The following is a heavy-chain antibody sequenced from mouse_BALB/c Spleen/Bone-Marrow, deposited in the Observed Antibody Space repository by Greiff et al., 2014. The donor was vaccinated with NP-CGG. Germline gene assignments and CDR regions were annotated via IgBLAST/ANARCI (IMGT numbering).Heavy chain of an antibody. Sequence: VKLQESGSVLVRPGASVKLSCKASGYTLTSSWMHWAKQRPGQGLEWIGEIHPNSGNTNYNEKFKGKATLTVDTSSSTAYVDLSSLTSEDSAVYYCANYYGSSSYWGQGTTLTVSS. D-gene: IGHD1-1*01. CDR2: IHPNSGNT. CDR3: ANYYGSSSY. CDR1: GYTLTSSW. J-gene: IGHJ2*01. V-gene: IGHV1S130*01.